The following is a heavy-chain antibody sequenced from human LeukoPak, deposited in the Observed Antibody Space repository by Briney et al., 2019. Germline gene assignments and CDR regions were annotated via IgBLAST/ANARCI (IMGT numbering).Heavy chain of an antibody. J-gene: IGHJ4*02. Sequence: SETLSLTCSVSGGSISSSSYYWGWLRQPAGMGLEGIRRIYTSERTNDNPSLKRGGTISVNTSRNQSSLKLSSATAAHTAVYYCARGLWFGDENPPYFDYWGQGILVTVSS. CDR3: ARGLWFGDENPPYFDY. D-gene: IGHD3-10*01. V-gene: IGHV4-61*02. CDR2: IYTSERT. CDR1: GGSISSSSYY.